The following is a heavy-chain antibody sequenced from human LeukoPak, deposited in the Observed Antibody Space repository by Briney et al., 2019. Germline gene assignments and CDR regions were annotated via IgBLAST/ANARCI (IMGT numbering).Heavy chain of an antibody. J-gene: IGHJ4*02. CDR3: ARDPPGERNY. Sequence: PSGTLSLTCTVSGDSINSLDLWSWVRQPPGKGLEWIGEMYLSGTTHSNPSVKSRVTISIDKSKNQFFLNLSSVTAADTAVYYCARDPPGERNYWGQGTLVTVSS. CDR2: MYLSGTT. CDR1: GDSINSLDL. V-gene: IGHV4-4*02. D-gene: IGHD2-21*01.